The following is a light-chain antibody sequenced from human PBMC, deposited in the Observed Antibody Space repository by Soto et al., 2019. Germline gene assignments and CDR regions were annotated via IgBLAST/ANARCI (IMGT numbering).Light chain of an antibody. Sequence: DIQMTQSPSSLSASVGDRVTITCRASQNISSYLNWYQQKPGKAPKLLISAASSLQSGVPSRFSGSGSGTYFTLSIISLQPEDFATYYCQQSYSNLWTFGQGTKVDIK. CDR3: QQSYSNLWT. CDR1: QNISSY. J-gene: IGKJ1*01. CDR2: AAS. V-gene: IGKV1-39*01.